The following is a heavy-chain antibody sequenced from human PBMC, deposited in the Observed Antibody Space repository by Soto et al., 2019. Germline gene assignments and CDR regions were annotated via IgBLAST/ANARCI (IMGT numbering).Heavy chain of an antibody. CDR1: GYTFTSYS. J-gene: IGHJ4*03. Sequence: SVKVSCKASGYTFTSYSIHWVRQAPGQGLEWIGWINTDNGDAKYSQKFQGRVTVTRETSATTAYMEVSSLRSEDTAVYYCARDKGYVVYWSRWTVVTVS. CDR3: ARDKGYVVY. V-gene: IGHV1-3*04. CDR2: INTDNGDA.